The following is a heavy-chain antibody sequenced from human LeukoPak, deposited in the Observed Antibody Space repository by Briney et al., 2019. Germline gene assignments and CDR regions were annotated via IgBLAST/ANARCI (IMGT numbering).Heavy chain of an antibody. V-gene: IGHV3-23*01. D-gene: IGHD3-3*01. CDR1: GFTFSSFA. CDR2: ISGSGGRT. Sequence: GGSLRLSCAASGFTFSSFAMNWVRQAPGKGREWVSDISGSGGRTYYADSVKGRFTISRDNPKNTLYLQMNSLRAEDTAVYYCARVTIFGVVATFDYWGQGTLVTVSS. CDR3: ARVTIFGVVATFDY. J-gene: IGHJ4*02.